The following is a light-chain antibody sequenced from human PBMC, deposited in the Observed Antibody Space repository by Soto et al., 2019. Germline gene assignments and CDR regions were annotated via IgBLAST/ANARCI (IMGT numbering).Light chain of an antibody. V-gene: IGLV2-23*02. CDR2: EVS. Sequence: QSVLTQPASVSGSPGQSITISCIGTSSDVVSYNLVSWYQQHPGKAPKVLIYEVSERPSGVSNRFSGSKSGNTASLTISGLQAEDEAEYYCCSYAGSRTHVLFGGGTKLTVL. CDR1: SSDVVSYNL. CDR3: CSYAGSRTHVL. J-gene: IGLJ2*01.